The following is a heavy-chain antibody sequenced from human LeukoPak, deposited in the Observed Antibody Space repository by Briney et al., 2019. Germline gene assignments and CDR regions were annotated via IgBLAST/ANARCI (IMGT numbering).Heavy chain of an antibody. V-gene: IGHV4-39*07. D-gene: IGHD1-1*01. CDR2: IFYSGST. CDR3: ARTTNWNYFCY. J-gene: IGHJ4*02. CDR1: GGSISTSSYY. Sequence: SETLSLTCTVSGGSISTSSYYWGWVRQPPGKGLEWIGNIFYSGSTYYSPSLKSRVTISLDTSKNQFSLKLSSVTAADTAVYYCARTTNWNYFCYWGQGTLVTVSS.